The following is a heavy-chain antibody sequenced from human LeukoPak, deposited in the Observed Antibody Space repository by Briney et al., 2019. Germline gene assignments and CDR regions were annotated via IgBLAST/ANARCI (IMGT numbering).Heavy chain of an antibody. CDR2: INHSGST. D-gene: IGHD1-26*01. Sequence: PSETLSLTCAVYGGSFSDYYWSWARQPPGKGLEWIGDINHSGSTNYNPSLKSRVTISVDTSKNQFSLKLSSVTAADTAVYYCAREWESNYFDYWGQGTLVTVSS. CDR3: AREWESNYFDY. CDR1: GGSFSDYY. V-gene: IGHV4-34*01. J-gene: IGHJ4*02.